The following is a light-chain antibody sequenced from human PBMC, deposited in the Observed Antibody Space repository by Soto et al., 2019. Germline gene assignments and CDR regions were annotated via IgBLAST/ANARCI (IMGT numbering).Light chain of an antibody. V-gene: IGKV3-11*01. J-gene: IGKJ2*01. CDR2: DAS. CDR1: QSVSSY. Sequence: EIVLTQSPATLSLSPGERATLSCRASQSVSSYLAWYQQKPGQAPRLLIYDASNRATGIPARFSGSGSGTDFTLTISSLEPADFAVYYCHQHSNWPSYTFGQGTKLEIK. CDR3: HQHSNWPSYT.